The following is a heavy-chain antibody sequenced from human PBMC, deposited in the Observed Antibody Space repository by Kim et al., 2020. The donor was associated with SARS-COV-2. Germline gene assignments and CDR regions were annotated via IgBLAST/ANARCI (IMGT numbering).Heavy chain of an antibody. CDR2: ISGSGTST. V-gene: IGHV3-23*01. CDR3: VKGEANRGVIQFWFDY. J-gene: IGHJ4*01. D-gene: IGHD3-10*01. Sequence: GGSLRLSCAASGLTFSDYVMAWVRQAPGRGLEWVSAISGSGTSTYYAHSVKGRFTISRDNSKSTVFLQMNSLRAEDTAVYYCVKGEANRGVIQFWFDYWG. CDR1: GLTFSDYV.